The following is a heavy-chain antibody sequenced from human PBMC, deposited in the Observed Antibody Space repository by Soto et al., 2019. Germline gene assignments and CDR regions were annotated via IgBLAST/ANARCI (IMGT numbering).Heavy chain of an antibody. CDR3: ARASYYSYYYYGMDV. Sequence: PSETLSLTCTFSGGSIISYYWSWIRQPPGKGLEWIGYIYYSGSTNYNPSLKSRVTISVDTSKNQFSLKLSSVTAADTAVYYCARASYYSYYYYGMDVWGQGTTVPVSS. D-gene: IGHD1-26*01. CDR2: IYYSGST. V-gene: IGHV4-59*01. J-gene: IGHJ6*02. CDR1: GGSIISYY.